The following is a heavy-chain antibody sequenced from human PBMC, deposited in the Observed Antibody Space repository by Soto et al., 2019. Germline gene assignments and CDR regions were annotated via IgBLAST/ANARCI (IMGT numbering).Heavy chain of an antibody. V-gene: IGHV3-21*01. CDR1: GFTFSSYS. J-gene: IGHJ4*02. D-gene: IGHD5-18*01. CDR2: ISSSSSYI. CDR3: ARYTWIQLWPNFDY. Sequence: VGSRRLSCAASGFTFSSYSMNWVRQAQGKGLEWVSSISSSSSYISYADSVKGRFTISRDNAKNSLYLQMNSLRAEDTAVYYCARYTWIQLWPNFDYWGQGTLVTVSS.